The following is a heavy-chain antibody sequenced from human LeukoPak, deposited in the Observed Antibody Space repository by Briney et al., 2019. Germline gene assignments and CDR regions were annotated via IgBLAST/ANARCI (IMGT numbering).Heavy chain of an antibody. CDR2: INHSGRT. D-gene: IGHD6-19*01. Sequence: PSETLSLTCAVYGGSFSGYYGSWIRQPPGKGLEWIGEINHSGRTNYNPALKSRVMISVDTSKKQFSLKMTSVTAADTAVYYCARGRQWLVPLADYYGMDVWGQGTTVTVSS. J-gene: IGHJ6*02. V-gene: IGHV4-34*01. CDR1: GGSFSGYY. CDR3: ARGRQWLVPLADYYGMDV.